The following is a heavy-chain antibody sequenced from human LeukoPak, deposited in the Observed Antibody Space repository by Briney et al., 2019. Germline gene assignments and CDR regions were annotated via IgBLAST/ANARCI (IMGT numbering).Heavy chain of an antibody. Sequence: ASVKVSCKASGYTFTSYYVHWVRQAPGKGLEWMGGFDPEDGETIYAQKFQGRVTMTEDTSTDTAYMELSSLRSEDTAVYYCATAGPNWFDSWGQGTLVTVSS. V-gene: IGHV1-24*01. CDR1: GYTFTSYY. CDR3: ATAGPNWFDS. D-gene: IGHD3-10*01. CDR2: FDPEDGET. J-gene: IGHJ5*01.